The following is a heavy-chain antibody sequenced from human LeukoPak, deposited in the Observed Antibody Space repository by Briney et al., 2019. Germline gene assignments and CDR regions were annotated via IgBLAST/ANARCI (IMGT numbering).Heavy chain of an antibody. CDR2: INSDGIST. CDR1: GFTFSSYW. V-gene: IGHV3-74*01. Sequence: PGGSLRLSCAASGFTFSSYWMHWVRQAPGKGLVWVSRINSDGISTTYADSVKGRFTISRDNAKSTLYLQMNSLRAEDTAVYYCAREKWSSGWPLDYWGQGTLVTVSS. D-gene: IGHD6-19*01. CDR3: AREKWSSGWPLDY. J-gene: IGHJ4*02.